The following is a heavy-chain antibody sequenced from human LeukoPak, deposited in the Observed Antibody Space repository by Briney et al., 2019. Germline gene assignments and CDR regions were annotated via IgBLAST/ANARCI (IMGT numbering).Heavy chain of an antibody. Sequence: PGGSLRLSCAASGFTFSSYSMNWVRQAPGKGLEWVSSISSSSSYIYYADSVKGRFTISRDNAKNSLYLQMNSLRAEDTAVYYCARDLETRGPPRFDPWGQGTLVTVSS. CDR2: ISSSSSYI. D-gene: IGHD1-1*01. CDR3: ARDLETRGPPRFDP. V-gene: IGHV3-21*01. CDR1: GFTFSSYS. J-gene: IGHJ5*02.